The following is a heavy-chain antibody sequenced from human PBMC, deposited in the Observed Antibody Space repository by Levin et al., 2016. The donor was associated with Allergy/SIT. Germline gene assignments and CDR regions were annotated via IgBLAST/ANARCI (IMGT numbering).Heavy chain of an antibody. J-gene: IGHJ6*03. CDR1: GGSISSYY. Sequence: SETLSLTCTVSGGSISSYYWSWIRQPPGKGLEWIGYIYYSGSTNYNPSLKSRVTISVDTSKNQFSLKLSSVTAADTAVYYCARHLGYCSSTSCYPGYYYMDVWGKGTTVTVSS. CDR2: IYYSGST. D-gene: IGHD2-2*01. V-gene: IGHV4-59*13. CDR3: ARHLGYCSSTSCYPGYYYMDV.